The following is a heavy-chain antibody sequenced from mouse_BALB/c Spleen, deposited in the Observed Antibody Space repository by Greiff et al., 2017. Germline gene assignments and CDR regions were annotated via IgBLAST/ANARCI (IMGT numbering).Heavy chain of an antibody. CDR3: ANPSIQGYFDV. J-gene: IGHJ1*01. V-gene: IGHV1-4*01. Sequence: QVQLQQSGAELARPGASVKMSCKASGYTFTSYTMHWVKQRPGQGLEWIGYINPSSGYTNYNQKFKDKATLTADKSSSTAYMQLSSLTSEDSAVYYCANPSIQGYFDVWGAGTTVTVSS. CDR1: GYTFTSYT. CDR2: INPSSGYT.